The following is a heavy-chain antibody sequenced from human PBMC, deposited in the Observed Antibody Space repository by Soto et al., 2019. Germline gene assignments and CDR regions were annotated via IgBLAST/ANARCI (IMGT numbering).Heavy chain of an antibody. Sequence: QITLKESGPTLVKPTQTLTLTCTFSGFSLSTSGVGVGWIRQPPGKALEWLALIYWDDDKRYSPSLKSRLTITKDTSKNQVVLTMTNMDPVDTATYYCSHSLYDYGWGTNWFDPWGQGTLVTVTS. CDR2: IYWDDDK. D-gene: IGHD3-16*01. CDR1: GFSLSTSGVG. J-gene: IGHJ5*02. CDR3: SHSLYDYGWGTNWFDP. V-gene: IGHV2-5*02.